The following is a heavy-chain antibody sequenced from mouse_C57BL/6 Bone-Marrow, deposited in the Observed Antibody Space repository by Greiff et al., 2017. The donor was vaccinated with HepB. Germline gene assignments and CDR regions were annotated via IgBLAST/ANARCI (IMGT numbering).Heavy chain of an antibody. J-gene: IGHJ2*01. V-gene: IGHV5-4*01. Sequence: EVQGVESGGGLVKPGGSLKLSCAASGFTFSSYAMSWVRQTPEKRLEWVATISDGGSYTYYPDNVKGRFTISRDNAKNNLYLQMSHLKSEDTAMYYCARDRYYGSRGNFDYWGQGTTLTVSS. CDR2: ISDGGSYT. CDR3: ARDRYYGSRGNFDY. CDR1: GFTFSSYA. D-gene: IGHD1-1*01.